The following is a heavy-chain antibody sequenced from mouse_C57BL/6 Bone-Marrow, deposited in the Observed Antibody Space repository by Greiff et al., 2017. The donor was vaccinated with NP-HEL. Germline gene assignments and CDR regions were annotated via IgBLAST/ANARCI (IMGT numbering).Heavy chain of an antibody. J-gene: IGHJ2*01. CDR2: INPYNGGT. CDR1: GYTFTDYY. CDR3: ARSRIYDGYFLNGY. D-gene: IGHD2-3*01. Sequence: EVQRVESGPVLVKPGASVKMSCKASGYTFTDYYMNWVKQSHGKSLEWIGVINPYNGGTSYNQKFKGKATLTVDKSSSTAYMELNSLTSEDSAVYYCARSRIYDGYFLNGYWGQGTTLTVSS. V-gene: IGHV1-19*01.